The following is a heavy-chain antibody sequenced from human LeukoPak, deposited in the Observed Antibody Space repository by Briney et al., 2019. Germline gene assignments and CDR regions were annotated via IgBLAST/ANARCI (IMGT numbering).Heavy chain of an antibody. Sequence: GRSLRLSCAASGFTFSSYAMSWVRQAPGKGLEWVSAISGSGGSTYYADSVKGRFTISRDNSKNTLYLQMNSLRAEDTAVYYCAKVLAYYYDSSGQVGKYDAFDIWGQGTMVTVSS. CDR1: GFTFSSYA. CDR3: AKVLAYYYDSSGQVGKYDAFDI. CDR2: ISGSGGST. D-gene: IGHD3-22*01. V-gene: IGHV3-23*01. J-gene: IGHJ3*02.